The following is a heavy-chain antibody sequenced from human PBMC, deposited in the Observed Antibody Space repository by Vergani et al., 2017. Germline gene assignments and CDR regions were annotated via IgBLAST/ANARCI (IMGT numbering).Heavy chain of an antibody. CDR1: GGTFSSYT. V-gene: IGHV1-69*04. CDR2: IIPILGIA. D-gene: IGHD2/OR15-2a*01. J-gene: IGHJ6*02. CDR3: AIDRAHFFPPNYCYYYGMDV. Sequence: QVQLVQSGAEVKKPGSSVKVSCKASGGTFSSYTISWVRQAPGQGLEWKGRIIPILGIANYAQKFQGRVTITANKPTSTAHMGLGSLRSEATAVYYCAIDRAHFFPPNYCYYYGMDVWGQGTTVTVSS.